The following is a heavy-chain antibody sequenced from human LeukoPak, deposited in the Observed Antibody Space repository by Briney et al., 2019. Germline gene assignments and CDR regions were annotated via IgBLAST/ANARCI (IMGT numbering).Heavy chain of an antibody. D-gene: IGHD7-27*01. CDR2: ISYDGSNK. CDR3: AKGTGNFDY. Sequence: PGRSLRLSCAASGFTFSSYGMHWVRQAPGKGLEWVAVISYDGSNKYYADSVKGRFTISRDNSKNTLYLQMNSLRAEDAAVYYCAKGTGNFDYWGQGTLVTVSS. CDR1: GFTFSSYG. J-gene: IGHJ4*02. V-gene: IGHV3-30*18.